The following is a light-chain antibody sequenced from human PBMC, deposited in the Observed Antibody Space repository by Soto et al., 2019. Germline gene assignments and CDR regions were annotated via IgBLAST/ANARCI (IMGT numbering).Light chain of an antibody. CDR2: GAN. V-gene: IGKV1-39*01. Sequence: DIQMTQSPSFLSASVGDRVTITCRASQAVSDYFNGYQRKPGKAPNLLLFGANTLQSGVPSTFSGSGYGTDFTLTITTLQPEDVGIYYCQQCHATPLTFGPGTRLEI. CDR1: QAVSDY. CDR3: QQCHATPLT. J-gene: IGKJ5*01.